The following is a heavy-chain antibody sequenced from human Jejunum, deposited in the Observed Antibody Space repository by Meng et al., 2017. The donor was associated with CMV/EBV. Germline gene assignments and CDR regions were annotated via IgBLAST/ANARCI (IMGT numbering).Heavy chain of an antibody. D-gene: IGHD1-26*01. J-gene: IGHJ4*02. CDR2: ISSSGDYT. CDR3: TTVHYYAIDY. V-gene: IGHV3-11*06. Sequence: QGRVVEAGGGLCKPGWSLGLSWAASGLTFSDQYRGWLRQARGKGLELISYISSSGDYTNYADSVRGRFTVSRDNAKNSLYLQLNSLRAEDTALYYCTTVHYYAIDYWGQGTLVTVSS. CDR1: GLTFSDQY.